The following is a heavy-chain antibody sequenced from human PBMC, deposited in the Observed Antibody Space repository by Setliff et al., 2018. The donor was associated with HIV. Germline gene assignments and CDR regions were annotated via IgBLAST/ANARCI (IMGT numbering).Heavy chain of an antibody. CDR3: ARDQPTVYYTSWYDSGEYNWFDP. CDR2: IIPILGTA. Sequence: SVKVSCKASKGTFTTYRFTWVRQAPGQGLEWMGRIIPILGTANYAQKFQGRVTITADAFTSTAYMELSSLSSEDTAVYYCARDQPTVYYTSWYDSGEYNWFDPWGQGTLVTVSS. V-gene: IGHV1-69*11. J-gene: IGHJ5*02. D-gene: IGHD6-13*01. CDR1: KGTFTTYR.